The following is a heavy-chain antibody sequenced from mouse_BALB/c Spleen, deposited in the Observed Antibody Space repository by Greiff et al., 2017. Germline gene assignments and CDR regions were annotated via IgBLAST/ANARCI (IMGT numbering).Heavy chain of an antibody. CDR3: ARHRYDGGVLAMDY. J-gene: IGHJ4*01. CDR2: ISSGGGNT. CDR1: GFTFSSYT. V-gene: IGHV5-9*03. D-gene: IGHD2-14*01. Sequence: EVKLVESGGGLVKPGGSLKLSCAASGFTFSSYTMSWVRQTPEKRLEWVATISSGGGNTYYPDSVKGRFTISRDNAKNNLYLQMSSLRSEDTALYYCARHRYDGGVLAMDYWGQGTSVTVSS.